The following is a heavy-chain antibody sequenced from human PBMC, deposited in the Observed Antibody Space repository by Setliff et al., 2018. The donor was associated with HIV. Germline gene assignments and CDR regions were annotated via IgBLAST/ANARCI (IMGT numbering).Heavy chain of an antibody. CDR1: GYFISSGYY. V-gene: IGHV4-38-2*01. J-gene: IGHJ4*02. D-gene: IGHD5-12*01. Sequence: PSETLSLTCAVSGYFISSGYYWSWVRQAPGTGLQWIGEIYQHGLTNYSPSLKGRVAMPVDTSKNQFSLKLSSVTAADTAVYYCARQGDGYNLYHVYYFDYWGQGTLVTVSS. CDR3: ARQGDGYNLYHVYYFDY. CDR2: IYQHGLT.